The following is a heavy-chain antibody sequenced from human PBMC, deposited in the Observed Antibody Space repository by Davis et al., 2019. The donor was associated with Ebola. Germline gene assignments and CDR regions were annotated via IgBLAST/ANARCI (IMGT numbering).Heavy chain of an antibody. V-gene: IGHV1-46*01. CDR2: INPSGGST. Sequence: AASVKVSCKASGYTFTSYYMHWVRQAPGQGLEWMGIINPSGGSTSYAQKFQGRVTMTEDTSTDTAYMELSSLRSEDTAVYYCAIGGRAGGFDYWGQGTLVTVSS. J-gene: IGHJ4*02. CDR3: AIGGRAGGFDY. CDR1: GYTFTSYY.